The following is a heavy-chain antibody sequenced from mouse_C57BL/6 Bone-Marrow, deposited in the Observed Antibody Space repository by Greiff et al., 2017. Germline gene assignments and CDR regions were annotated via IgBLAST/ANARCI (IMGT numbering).Heavy chain of an antibody. Sequence: QVQLQQSGAELARPGASVKLSCKASGYTFTSYGISWVKQRTGQGLEWIGEIYPRSGNTYYNEKFKGKATLTADKSSSTAYMELRSLTSEDSAVYFCARGHYYGSKFAYWGQGTLVTVSA. D-gene: IGHD1-1*01. CDR1: GYTFTSYG. J-gene: IGHJ3*01. CDR3: ARGHYYGSKFAY. CDR2: IYPRSGNT. V-gene: IGHV1-81*01.